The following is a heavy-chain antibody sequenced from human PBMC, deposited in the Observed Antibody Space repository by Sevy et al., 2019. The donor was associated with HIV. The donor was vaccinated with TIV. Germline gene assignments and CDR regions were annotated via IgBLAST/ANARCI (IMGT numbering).Heavy chain of an antibody. V-gene: IGHV3-30*18. J-gene: IGHJ3*02. D-gene: IGHD2-15*01. CDR2: ISYDGNNK. Sequence: GGSLRLSCAASGFTFSSYGIHWVRQAPGKGLEWVAVISYDGNNKYYVDFVKGRFTISRDNSKNRLYLQMNSLRAEDTAVYYCAKDQRGGYCSGGSCAFGAFHIWGRGTMVTVSS. CDR1: GFTFSSYG. CDR3: AKDQRGGYCSGGSCAFGAFHI.